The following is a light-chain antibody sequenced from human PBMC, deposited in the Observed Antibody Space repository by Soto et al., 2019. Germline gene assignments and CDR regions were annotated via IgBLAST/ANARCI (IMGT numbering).Light chain of an antibody. CDR3: QHYNSYGT. Sequence: DIQMTQSPSSLSASVGDRVTIACRASQSIISSLNWYQQXPGKAPKILIYVASSSQSGGPSRFSGSGSGTEFTLTISSLQPDDFATYYCQHYNSYGTFGQGTKVDIK. J-gene: IGKJ1*01. V-gene: IGKV1-5*01. CDR1: QSIISS. CDR2: VAS.